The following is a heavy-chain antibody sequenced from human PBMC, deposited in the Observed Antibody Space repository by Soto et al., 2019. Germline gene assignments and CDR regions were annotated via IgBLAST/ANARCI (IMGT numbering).Heavy chain of an antibody. CDR2: IYYSGST. Sequence: SETLSLTCTVSGGSISSYYWSWIRQPPGRGLEWIGYIYYSGSTNYNPSLKSRVTISVDTSKNQFSLKLSSVTAADTAVYYCATKRYYDSSGYYYDWFDPWGQGTXVTVSS. J-gene: IGHJ5*02. CDR1: GGSISSYY. CDR3: ATKRYYDSSGYYYDWFDP. D-gene: IGHD3-22*01. V-gene: IGHV4-59*01.